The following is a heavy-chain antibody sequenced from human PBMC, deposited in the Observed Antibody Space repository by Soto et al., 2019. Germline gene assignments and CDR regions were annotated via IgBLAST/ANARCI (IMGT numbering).Heavy chain of an antibody. V-gene: IGHV3-23*01. CDR2: ISEAGDVT. CDR1: GFSFSNYD. D-gene: IGHD3-16*01. Sequence: PGGSLRLSCAASGFSFSNYDMAWVRQAPGKGLEWVSGISEAGDVTYPADSVKGRFTISRDNLNKRLFLQMDGLRVEDTALYYCARVITYHYGMDVWGQGITVTVSS. J-gene: IGHJ6*02. CDR3: ARVITYHYGMDV.